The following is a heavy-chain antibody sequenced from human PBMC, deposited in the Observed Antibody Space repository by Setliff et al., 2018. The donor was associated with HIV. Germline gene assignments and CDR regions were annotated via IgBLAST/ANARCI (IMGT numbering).Heavy chain of an antibody. D-gene: IGHD3-9*01. CDR2: IYPGDSNT. CDR1: GYSFTNYW. V-gene: IGHV5-51*01. CDR3: ARSSASDWVDAFDI. J-gene: IGHJ3*02. Sequence: PGESLKISCKGSGYSFTNYWIGWVRQMPGKGLEWMGIIYPGDSNTRYSPSFQVQVTISADESISAAFLQWSSLKASDTAMYYCARSSASDWVDAFDIWGQGTMVTVSS.